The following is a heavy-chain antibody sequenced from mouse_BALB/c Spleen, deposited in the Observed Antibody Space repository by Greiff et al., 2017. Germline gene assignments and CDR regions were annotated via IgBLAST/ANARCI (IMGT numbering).Heavy chain of an antibody. J-gene: IGHJ2*01. D-gene: IGHD2-3*01. CDR3: ARYYDGYSYYFDY. Sequence: VQLQQSGPQLVRPGASVKISCKASGYSFTSYWMHWVKQRPGQGLEWIGMIDPSDSETRLNQKFKDKATLTVDKSSSTAYMQLSSPTSEDSAVYYCARYYDGYSYYFDYWGQGTTLTVSS. CDR1: GYSFTSYW. V-gene: IGHV1S127*01. CDR2: IDPSDSET.